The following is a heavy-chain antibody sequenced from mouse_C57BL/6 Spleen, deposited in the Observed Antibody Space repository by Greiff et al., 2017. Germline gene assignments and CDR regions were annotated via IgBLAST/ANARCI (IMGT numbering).Heavy chain of an antibody. D-gene: IGHD1-1*01. CDR1: GYTFTSYW. CDR2: IDPNSGGT. Sequence: QVQLQQPGAELVKPGASVKLSCKASGYTFTSYWMHWVKQRPGRGLEWIGRIDPNSGGTKYNEKFKSKATLTVDKPSSTAYMQRSSLTSEDSAVYDCAESYPGDAMVYWGQGTSVTVSS. CDR3: AESYPGDAMVY. J-gene: IGHJ4*01. V-gene: IGHV1-72*01.